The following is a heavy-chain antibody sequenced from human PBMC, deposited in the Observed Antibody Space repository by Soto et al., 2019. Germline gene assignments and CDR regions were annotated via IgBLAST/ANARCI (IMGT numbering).Heavy chain of an antibody. CDR2: ISSSSSYI. V-gene: IGHV3-21*01. D-gene: IGHD1-26*01. CDR3: ARDSTVGATYDAFDI. Sequence: GGSLRLSCAASGFTFSSYSMNWVRQAPGKGLEWVSSISSSSSYIYYADSVKGRFTISRDNAKNSLYLQMNSLRAEDTAVYHCARDSTVGATYDAFDIWGQGTMVTVSS. J-gene: IGHJ3*02. CDR1: GFTFSSYS.